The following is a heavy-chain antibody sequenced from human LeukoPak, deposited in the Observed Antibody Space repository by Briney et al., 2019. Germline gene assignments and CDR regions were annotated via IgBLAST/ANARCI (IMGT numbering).Heavy chain of an antibody. D-gene: IGHD3-10*01. CDR3: ARGLTGSRRYFDS. J-gene: IGHJ4*02. Sequence: SETLSLTCTVSGGSISSYYWSWIRQPPGKGLEWIGYIYYSGSTNYNPSLKSRVTISVDTSKNQFSLKLNSVTAADTSVYYCARGLTGSRRYFDSWGQGTLVTVSS. V-gene: IGHV4-59*12. CDR1: GGSISSYY. CDR2: IYYSGST.